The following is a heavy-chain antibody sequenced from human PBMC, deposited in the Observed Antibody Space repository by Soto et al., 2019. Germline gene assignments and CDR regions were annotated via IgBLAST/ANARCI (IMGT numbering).Heavy chain of an antibody. V-gene: IGHV1-69*01. CDR2: IIPIFGTA. CDR1: GGTFSSYA. Sequence: QVQLVQAGAEVKKPGSSVKVSCKASGGTFSSYAISWVRQAPGQGLEWMGGIIPIFGTANYAQKFQGRVTITADESTSTAYMELSSLRSEDTAVYYCERDHSNLRWGGAGFDPWGQGTLVTVSS. CDR3: ERDHSNLRWGGAGFDP. J-gene: IGHJ5*02. D-gene: IGHD4-17*01.